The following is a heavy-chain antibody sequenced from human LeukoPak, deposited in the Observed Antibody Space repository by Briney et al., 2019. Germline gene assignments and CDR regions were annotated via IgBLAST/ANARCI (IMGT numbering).Heavy chain of an antibody. V-gene: IGHV3-23*01. CDR2: ISGSGGST. Sequence: GGSLRLSCAASGFTFSSYAMSWVRQAPGKGLEWVSAISGSGGSTYYADSVKGRFTISRDNSKNTLYLQMNSLRAEDTAVYYCAKIVYPERFFYYYYMDVWGKGTTVTVSS. D-gene: IGHD3-3*01. CDR3: AKIVYPERFFYYYYMDV. J-gene: IGHJ6*03. CDR1: GFTFSSYA.